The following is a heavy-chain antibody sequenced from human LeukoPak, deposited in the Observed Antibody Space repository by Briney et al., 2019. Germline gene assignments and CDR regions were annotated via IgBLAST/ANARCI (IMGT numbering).Heavy chain of an antibody. CDR2: ILYSGSA. CDR3: ARQLKGNWPHYFDS. V-gene: IGHV4-39*01. Sequence: SDTLSLICTVSVRSISISTYYCRWIPQPPAKVLHWFWIILYSGSAYYNPSLKSRVTISVDTSKNQFPLKLRSVTAADTAVYYCARQLKGNWPHYFDSWGRGTLVTVSS. D-gene: IGHD1-1*01. CDR1: VRSISISTYY. J-gene: IGHJ4*02.